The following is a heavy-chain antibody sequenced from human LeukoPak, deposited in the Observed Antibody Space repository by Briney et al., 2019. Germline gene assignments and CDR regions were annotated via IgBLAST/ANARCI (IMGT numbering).Heavy chain of an antibody. CDR3: AREWDYYGSGMAFDI. CDR1: GFTFSSYG. D-gene: IGHD3-10*01. CDR2: IWYDGSNK. V-gene: IGHV3-33*01. J-gene: IGHJ3*02. Sequence: PGGSLRLSCAASGFTFSSYGMHWVRQAPGKGLEWAAVIWYDGSNKYYADSVKGRFTISRDNSKNTLYLQVNSLRAEDTAVYYCAREWDYYGSGMAFDIWGQGTLVTVSS.